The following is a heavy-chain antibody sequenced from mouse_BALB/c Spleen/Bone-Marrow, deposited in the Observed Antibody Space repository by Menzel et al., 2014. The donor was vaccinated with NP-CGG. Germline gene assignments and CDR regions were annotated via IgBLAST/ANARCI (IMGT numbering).Heavy chain of an antibody. CDR2: ILPGSGTA. J-gene: IGHJ2*01. CDR3: ARASVVPYYFDF. Sequence: QVQLQQSGAELMKPGASVKISCKATGYTFSNYWIDWVKQRPGHGLEWIGEILPGSGTANYNEKFKGKATFTADTSSNTAYMQLSSLTFEDSALYYCARASVVPYYFDFWGQGTTLTVSS. CDR1: GYTFSNYW. D-gene: IGHD1-1*01. V-gene: IGHV1-9*01.